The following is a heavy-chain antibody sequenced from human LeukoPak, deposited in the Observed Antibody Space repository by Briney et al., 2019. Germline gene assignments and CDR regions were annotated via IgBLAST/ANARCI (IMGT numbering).Heavy chain of an antibody. Sequence: ASVTVSCKASGYTFSVYYMHWVRPSPGQGLECMGCINPNSGGTNYAQKFQGRVTMTRDTSISTAYMELSRLRSDDTAVYYCARIFCSSTSCYFFDYWGQGTLVTVS. CDR2: INPNSGGT. CDR3: ARIFCSSTSCYFFDY. J-gene: IGHJ4*02. D-gene: IGHD2-2*01. V-gene: IGHV1-2*02. CDR1: GYTFSVYY.